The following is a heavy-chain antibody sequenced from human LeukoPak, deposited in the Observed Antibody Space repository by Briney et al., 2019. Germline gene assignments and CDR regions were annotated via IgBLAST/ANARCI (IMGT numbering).Heavy chain of an antibody. CDR2: MNPNSGNT. D-gene: IGHD3-3*01. V-gene: IGHV1-8*01. CDR3: ARLGGRITIFGVVTYDAFDI. Sequence: ASVKVSCRASGYTFTSYDINWVPQATGQGLEWIGWMNPNSGNTGYAQKFQGRVTMTRNTSISTAYMELSSLRSEDTAVYYCARLGGRITIFGVVTYDAFDIWGQGTMVTVSS. J-gene: IGHJ3*02. CDR1: GYTFTSYD.